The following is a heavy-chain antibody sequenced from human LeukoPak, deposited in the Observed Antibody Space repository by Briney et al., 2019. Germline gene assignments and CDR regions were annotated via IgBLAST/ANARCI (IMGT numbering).Heavy chain of an antibody. CDR2: IWYDGSNK. V-gene: IGHV3-33*01. J-gene: IGHJ1*01. D-gene: IGHD3-10*01. CDR1: GFTFSSYG. CDR3: ARESTTMVRGVIQH. Sequence: GGSLRLSCVASGFTFSSYGMHWVRQAPGEGLEWVAVIWYDGSNKYYADPVKGRFTISRDNSKNTLYLQMNSLRAEDTAVYYCARESTTMVRGVIQHWGQGTLVTVSS.